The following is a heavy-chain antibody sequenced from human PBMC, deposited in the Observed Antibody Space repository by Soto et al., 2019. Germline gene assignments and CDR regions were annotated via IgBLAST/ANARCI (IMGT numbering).Heavy chain of an antibody. V-gene: IGHV3-7*03. D-gene: IGHD6-19*01. Sequence: EVQLVESGGGLVQPGGSLRLSCAASGFTFSSYWMSWVRQAPGKGLEWVAHIKQDGSEQYYVDSVKGRFTISRDNAKNSLYLQMNSLRAEDTAVDDCARDLSRVMAGLSAHGGFDYWGPGTLVGVST. J-gene: IGHJ4*02. CDR3: ARDLSRVMAGLSAHGGFDY. CDR2: IKQDGSEQ. CDR1: GFTFSSYW.